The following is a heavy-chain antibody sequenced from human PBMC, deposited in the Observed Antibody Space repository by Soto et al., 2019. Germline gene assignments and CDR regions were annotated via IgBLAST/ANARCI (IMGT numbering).Heavy chain of an antibody. CDR1: GFTVSSNY. V-gene: IGHV3-53*01. CDR2: MYRGSDT. D-gene: IGHD1-26*01. Sequence: GGSLRLSCAASGFTVSSNYMSWVRPASGKGLEWVSVMYRGSDTYSADSENGRLTISSDKSKNAVYVKMNSLRAEETAVYYCASRPQVGVRRADNWGQGTLVTVSS. CDR3: ASRPQVGVRRADN. J-gene: IGHJ4*02.